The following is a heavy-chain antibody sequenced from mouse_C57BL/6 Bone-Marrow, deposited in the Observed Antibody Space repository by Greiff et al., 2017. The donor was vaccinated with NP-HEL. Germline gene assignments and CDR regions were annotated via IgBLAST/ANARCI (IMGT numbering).Heavy chain of an antibody. Sequence: VQVVESGPELVKPGASVKISCKASGYSFTSYYIHWVKQRPGQGLEWIGWIYPGSGNTKYNEKFKGKATLTADTSSSTAYMQLSSLTSEDSAVYYCAREYYYGSSSWFAYWGQGTLVTVSA. CDR2: IYPGSGNT. J-gene: IGHJ3*01. CDR1: GYSFTSYY. V-gene: IGHV1-66*01. D-gene: IGHD1-1*01. CDR3: AREYYYGSSSWFAY.